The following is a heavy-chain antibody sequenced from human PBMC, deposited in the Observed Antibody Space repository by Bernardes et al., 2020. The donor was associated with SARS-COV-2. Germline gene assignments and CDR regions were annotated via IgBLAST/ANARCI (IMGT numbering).Heavy chain of an antibody. Sequence: GGSLRLSCAASGFTFDDYAMHWVRQAPGKGLEWVSGISWNSGSIGYADSVKGRFTISRDNAKNSLYLQMNSLRAEDTALYYCASLDTAMAVVIDYWGQGTLVNVSS. J-gene: IGHJ4*02. CDR3: ASLDTAMAVVIDY. CDR1: GFTFDDYA. CDR2: ISWNSGSI. D-gene: IGHD5-18*01. V-gene: IGHV3-9*01.